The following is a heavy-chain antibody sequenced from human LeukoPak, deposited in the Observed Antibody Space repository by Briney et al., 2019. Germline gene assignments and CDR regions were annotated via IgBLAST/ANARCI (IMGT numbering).Heavy chain of an antibody. J-gene: IGHJ3*02. V-gene: IGHV1-18*01. CDR1: GYTFTSYG. CDR2: ISAYNGNT. Sequence: GASVKVSCKASGYTFTSYGISWVRQAPGQGLERMGWISAYNGNTNYAQKLQGRVTMTTDTSTSTAYMELRSLRSDDTAVYYCARVGFRLGREAFDIWGQGTMVTVSS. CDR3: ARVGFRLGREAFDI. D-gene: IGHD3/OR15-3a*01.